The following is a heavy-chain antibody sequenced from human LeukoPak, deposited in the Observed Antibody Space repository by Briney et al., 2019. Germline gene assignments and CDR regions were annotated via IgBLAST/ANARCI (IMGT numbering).Heavy chain of an antibody. D-gene: IGHD5-18*01. CDR2: IWYDGSNK. V-gene: IGHV3-33*01. CDR1: GFTFSSYG. J-gene: IGHJ4*02. CDR3: AREDTAMDPPFDY. Sequence: PGGSLGLSCAASGFTFSSYGMHWVRQAPGKGLEWVAVIWYDGSNKYYADSVKGRFTISRDNSKNTLYLQMNSLRAEDTAVYYCAREDTAMDPPFDYWGQGTLVTVSS.